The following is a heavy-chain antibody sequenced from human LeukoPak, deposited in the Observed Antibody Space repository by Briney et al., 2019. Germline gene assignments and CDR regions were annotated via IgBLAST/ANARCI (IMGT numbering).Heavy chain of an antibody. D-gene: IGHD1-26*01. CDR3: ARGVGSGSNYRRLDY. CDR2: MNPNSGNT. V-gene: IGHV1-8*03. J-gene: IGHJ4*02. Sequence: ASVKVSCKASGYTLTRHDINWVRQATGQGLEWMGWMNPNSGNTGFAQKFQGRVTTTRNTSISTAYMELSSLRSEDTDIYYCARGVGSGSNYRRLDYWGQGSLVTVSS. CDR1: GYTLTRHD.